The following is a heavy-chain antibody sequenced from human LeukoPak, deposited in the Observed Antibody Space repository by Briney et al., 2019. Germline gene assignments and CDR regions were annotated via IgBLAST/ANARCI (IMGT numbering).Heavy chain of an antibody. CDR3: ATASLIAAAGTSGPIDY. CDR1: GYSFTSYW. J-gene: IGHJ4*02. D-gene: IGHD6-13*01. V-gene: IGHV5-51*01. Sequence: GESLKISCKGSGYSFTSYWIGWVRQMPGKGLEWMGIIYPGDSDTRYSPSFQGQVTISADKSISTAYLQWSSLKASDTAMYYCATASLIAAAGTSGPIDYWGQGTLVTVSS. CDR2: IYPGDSDT.